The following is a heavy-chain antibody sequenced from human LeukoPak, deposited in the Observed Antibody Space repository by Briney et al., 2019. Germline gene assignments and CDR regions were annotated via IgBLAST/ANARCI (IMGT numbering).Heavy chain of an antibody. Sequence: PGGSLRLSCAASGFTFSSYSMNWVRQAPGKGLEWVSYISDSSRTIYYADSVKGRFTISRDNAKNSLYLQMNSLRAEDTALYYCAKDRGGIAAAGLDYWGQGTLVTVSS. CDR3: AKDRGGIAAAGLDY. D-gene: IGHD6-13*01. CDR2: ISDSSRTI. V-gene: IGHV3-48*04. CDR1: GFTFSSYS. J-gene: IGHJ4*02.